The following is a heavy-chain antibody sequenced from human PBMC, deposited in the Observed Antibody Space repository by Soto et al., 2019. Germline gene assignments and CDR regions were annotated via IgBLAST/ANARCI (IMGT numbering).Heavy chain of an antibody. CDR1: GFTLSSYG. CDR3: PNDVRPRYCYGTTHYYRDY. Sequence: GRSMRLSWAASGFTLSSYGMHWVRQAPGKGLERVALISYDGSNKYYADSEKGRFTISRDNSKNTMYLQMNSLRAEDTAVYYCPNDVRPRYCYGTTHYYRDYWGQVTLGTVCS. J-gene: IGHJ4*02. CDR2: ISYDGSNK. V-gene: IGHV3-30*18. D-gene: IGHD3-22*01.